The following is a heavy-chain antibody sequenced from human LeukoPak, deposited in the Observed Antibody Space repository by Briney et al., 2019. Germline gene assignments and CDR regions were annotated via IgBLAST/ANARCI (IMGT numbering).Heavy chain of an antibody. V-gene: IGHV4-39*02. CDR2: IYYSGST. Sequence: SSETLSLTCTVSGGSISSSSYYWGWIRQPPGKGLEWIVSIYYSGSTYYNPSLKSRVTISVDTSKNQFSLKLSSVTAADTAVYYCAREWRYHYYYYYMDVWGKGTTVTISS. CDR3: AREWRYHYYYYYMDV. D-gene: IGHD3-16*02. J-gene: IGHJ6*03. CDR1: GGSISSSSYY.